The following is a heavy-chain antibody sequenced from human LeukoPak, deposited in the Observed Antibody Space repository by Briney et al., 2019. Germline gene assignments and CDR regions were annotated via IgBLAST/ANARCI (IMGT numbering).Heavy chain of an antibody. CDR2: ISYDGSNK. Sequence: PGGSLRLSCAASGFTFSSYAMHWVRQAPGKGLEWVAVISYDGSNKYYADSVKGRFTISRDNSKNTLYLQMNSLRAEDTAVYYCARGIQLWFTFDYWGQGTLVTVSS. J-gene: IGHJ4*02. CDR3: ARGIQLWFTFDY. V-gene: IGHV3-30-3*01. CDR1: GFTFSSYA. D-gene: IGHD5-18*01.